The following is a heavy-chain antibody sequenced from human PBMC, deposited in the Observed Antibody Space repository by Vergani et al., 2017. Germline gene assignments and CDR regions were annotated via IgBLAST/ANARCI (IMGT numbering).Heavy chain of an antibody. CDR2: IIPIFGTA. V-gene: IGHV1-69*12. Sequence: QVQLVQSGAEVKKPGSSVKVSCKASGGTFSSYAISWVRQAPGQGLEWMGGIIPIFGTANYAQKFQRRVTITADESTSTAYMELSSLRSEDTAVYYCARDTGAYCGGDCYGWFDPWGQGTLVTVSS. CDR3: ARDTGAYCGGDCYGWFDP. D-gene: IGHD2-21*02. CDR1: GGTFSSYA. J-gene: IGHJ5*02.